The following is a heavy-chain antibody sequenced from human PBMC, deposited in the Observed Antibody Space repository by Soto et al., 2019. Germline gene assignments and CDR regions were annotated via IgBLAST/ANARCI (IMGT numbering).Heavy chain of an antibody. D-gene: IGHD5-12*01. CDR2: IIPIFGTA. J-gene: IGHJ5*02. Sequence: SVKVSCKASGGTFSSYAISWVRQAPGQGLEWMGGIIPIFGTANYAQKFQGRVTITADESTSTAYMELSSLRSEDTAVYYCAGHQQSGYAHNWFDPWGQGTLVTVSS. CDR1: GGTFSSYA. CDR3: AGHQQSGYAHNWFDP. V-gene: IGHV1-69*13.